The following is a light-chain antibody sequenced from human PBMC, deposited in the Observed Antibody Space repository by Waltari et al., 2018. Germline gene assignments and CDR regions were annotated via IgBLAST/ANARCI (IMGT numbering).Light chain of an antibody. J-gene: IGKJ1*01. Sequence: EIVLTQSPATLSLSPGERVTLSCRASQIVSSSLAWYQQKPGQAPRLLFHDVSNRATGIPARFSVSGSGTDFTLTISSLEAEDFAVYYCQQRSNWPPTFGQGTKVEIK. V-gene: IGKV3-11*01. CDR3: QQRSNWPPT. CDR1: QIVSSS. CDR2: DVS.